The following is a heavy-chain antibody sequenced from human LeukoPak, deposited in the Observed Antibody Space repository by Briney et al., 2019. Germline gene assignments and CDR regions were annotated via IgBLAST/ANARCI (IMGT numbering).Heavy chain of an antibody. CDR3: ASLADCGGDCYHYFDY. CDR2: IKKDGSGK. D-gene: IGHD2-21*02. J-gene: IGHJ4*02. Sequence: GGSLRLSCAASGFTFSSYWMSWVRQAPGKGLEWVANIKKDGSGKYYVDSVKGRFTISRDNAKNSLFLQMYSLRAEDTAVYYCASLADCGGDCYHYFDYWGQGTLVTVSS. V-gene: IGHV3-7*01. CDR1: GFTFSSYW.